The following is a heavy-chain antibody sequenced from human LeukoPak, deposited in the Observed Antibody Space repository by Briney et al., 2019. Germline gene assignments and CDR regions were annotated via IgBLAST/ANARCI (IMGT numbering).Heavy chain of an antibody. CDR3: LRDNYGVDY. V-gene: IGHV3-23*01. CDR2: ISDSGNT. D-gene: IGHD3-10*01. Sequence: GGSLRLSCAASGFTFSSYGMSWVRQAPGKGLEWVSAISDSGNTYHADSVKGRFTISRDNAKNTLFLQMTSLRAEDTGVYYCLRDNYGVDYWGQGTLVTVSS. CDR1: GFTFSSYG. J-gene: IGHJ4*02.